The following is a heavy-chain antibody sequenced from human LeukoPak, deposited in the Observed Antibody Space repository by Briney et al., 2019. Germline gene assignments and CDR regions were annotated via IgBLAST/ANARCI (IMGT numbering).Heavy chain of an antibody. J-gene: IGHJ4*02. Sequence: TGGSLRLSCAASGFTFSSYWMHWVRQAPGKGLEWVSYISSSGSTIYYADSVKGRFTISRDNAKNSLYLQMNSLRAEDTAIYYCTRVGYIDEGIDYWGQGTLVTVSS. D-gene: IGHD5-24*01. CDR2: ISSSGSTI. V-gene: IGHV3-48*04. CDR3: TRVGYIDEGIDY. CDR1: GFTFSSYW.